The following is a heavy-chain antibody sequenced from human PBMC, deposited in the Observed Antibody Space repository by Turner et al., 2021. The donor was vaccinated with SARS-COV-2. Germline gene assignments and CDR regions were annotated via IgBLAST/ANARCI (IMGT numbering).Heavy chain of an antibody. CDR2: IYYSGST. CDR1: GGSISSSSYY. CDR3: ARHWEVAAAAYLARFDP. J-gene: IGHJ5*02. V-gene: IGHV4-39*01. Sequence: QLQLQESGPGLVTPSETLSLTCTVPGGSISSSSYYWGWIRQPPGKGLEWIGSIYYSGSTYYNPSLKSRVTISVDTSKNQFSLKLTSVTAADTAVYFCARHWEVAAAAYLARFDPWGQGTLVTVSS. D-gene: IGHD6-13*01.